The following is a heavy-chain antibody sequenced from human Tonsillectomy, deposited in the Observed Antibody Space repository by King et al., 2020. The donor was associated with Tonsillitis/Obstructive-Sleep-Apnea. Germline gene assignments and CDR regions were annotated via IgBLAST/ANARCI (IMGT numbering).Heavy chain of an antibody. CDR2: IKQDGSER. Sequence: VQLVQSGGGLVQPGGSLRLSCAGSGFNFRAYWMSWVRQTPGKGLEWVASIKQDGSERYYVDSVKGRFTISKDHGINSLYLQMNSLRSEDTALYYCARDVPWTDWGQGTLVTVSS. V-gene: IGHV3-7*04. CDR1: GFNFRAYW. D-gene: IGHD3/OR15-3a*01. CDR3: ARDVPWTD. J-gene: IGHJ4*02.